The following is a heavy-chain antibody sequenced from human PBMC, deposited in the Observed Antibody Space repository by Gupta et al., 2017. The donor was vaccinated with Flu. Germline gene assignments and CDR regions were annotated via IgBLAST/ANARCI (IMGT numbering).Heavy chain of an antibody. CDR2: INYSGRT. Sequence: SQQCGWIRQPWGKGLEGIGSINYSGRTYYSSSLKSRVSISIDTSKNQFSLKLAAVTAEDTAEYYCARQYPAWGQGTLVTVSS. D-gene: IGHD2-2*02. CDR3: ARQYPA. CDR1: SQQ. V-gene: IGHV4-39*01. J-gene: IGHJ5*02.